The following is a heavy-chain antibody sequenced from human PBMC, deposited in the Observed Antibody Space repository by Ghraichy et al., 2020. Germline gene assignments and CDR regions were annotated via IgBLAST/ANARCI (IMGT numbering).Heavy chain of an antibody. V-gene: IGHV3-7*01. CDR1: GFTFSSYW. J-gene: IGHJ5*02. Sequence: GGSLRLSCAASGFTFSSYWMSWVRQAPGKGLEWVANIKQDGSEKYYVDSGKGRFTISRDNPKNYLYLQMNSLRAEETAVYYCARDSEPHEIYGSGSYPWGQGTLVTVSS. CDR3: ARDSEPHEIYGSGSYP. D-gene: IGHD3-10*01. CDR2: IKQDGSEK.